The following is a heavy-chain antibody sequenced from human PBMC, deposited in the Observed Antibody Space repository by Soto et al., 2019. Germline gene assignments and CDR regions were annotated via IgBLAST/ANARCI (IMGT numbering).Heavy chain of an antibody. D-gene: IGHD2-2*01. CDR1: GGTFSSHS. CDR2: IIPIFGTE. Sequence: QVQLVQSGAEVKKPGSSVKVSCKVSGGTFSSHSINWVRQAPGQGPEWMGGIIPIFGTENYAQKFQGRVTITADESTSTAYMELSSLTSEVKDLYYCSTSVYCRTTRVYYYYGLDVWGQGTTVIGSS. CDR3: STSVYCRTTRVYYYYGLDV. J-gene: IGHJ6*02. V-gene: IGHV1-69*01.